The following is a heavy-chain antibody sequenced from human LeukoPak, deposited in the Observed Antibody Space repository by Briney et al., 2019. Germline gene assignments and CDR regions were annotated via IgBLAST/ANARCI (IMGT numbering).Heavy chain of an antibody. CDR1: GGSFSGYY. J-gene: IGHJ4*02. CDR3: ARGSKTSDY. CDR2: INHSGST. V-gene: IGHV4-34*01. Sequence: SETLSLTCAVYGGSFSGYYWSWIRQPPGKGLEWIGEINHSGSTNYNPSLKSRVTISVDTSKNQFSLKLSSVTAADTAVYYCARGSKTSDYWGQGTLVTVSS.